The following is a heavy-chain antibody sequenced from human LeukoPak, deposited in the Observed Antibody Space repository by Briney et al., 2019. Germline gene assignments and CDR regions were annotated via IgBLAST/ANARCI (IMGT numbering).Heavy chain of an antibody. CDR3: ARAWQWLTYNWFDP. V-gene: IGHV3-21*01. CDR1: GFTFSTRE. J-gene: IGHJ5*02. CDR2: ISSSGRNI. D-gene: IGHD6-19*01. Sequence: GGSLRLSCAASGFTFSTREMNWVRQAPGKGLEWISSISSSGRNIFYADSVKGRFTISRDNAKNTLYLQMNSLRAEDTAVYYCARAWQWLTYNWFDPWGQGTLVTVSS.